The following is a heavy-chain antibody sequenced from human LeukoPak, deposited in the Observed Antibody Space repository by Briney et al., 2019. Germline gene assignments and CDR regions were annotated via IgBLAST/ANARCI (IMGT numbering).Heavy chain of an antibody. J-gene: IGHJ4*02. V-gene: IGHV4-59*01. CDR2: IYNTLDT. CDR3: ARRRYYDSTGYNPTYYFDY. D-gene: IGHD3-22*01. Sequence: PSETLSLTCTVSGDSIIGYYWSWIRQPPGKRLEWIGYIYNTLDTTYNPSLESRVTISLDMSNKQFSLRLSPVTAADTAVYYCARRRYYDSTGYNPTYYFDYWGQGILVTVSS. CDR1: GDSIIGYY.